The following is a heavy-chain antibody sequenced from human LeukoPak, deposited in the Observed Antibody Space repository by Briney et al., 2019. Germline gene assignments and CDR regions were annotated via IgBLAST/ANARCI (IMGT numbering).Heavy chain of an antibody. V-gene: IGHV1-8*01. CDR3: ARGYYYGSGSYWYYYYYYMDV. CDR2: MNPNSGNA. CDR1: GYTFINYD. J-gene: IGHJ6*03. D-gene: IGHD3-10*01. Sequence: ASVKVSCKASGYTFINYDINWVRQATGQGLQWMGWMNPNSGNAAYAQKFQGRVTMTRNTSITTAYMELSSLRSEDTAVYYCARGYYYGSGSYWYYYYYYMDVWGKGTTVTISS.